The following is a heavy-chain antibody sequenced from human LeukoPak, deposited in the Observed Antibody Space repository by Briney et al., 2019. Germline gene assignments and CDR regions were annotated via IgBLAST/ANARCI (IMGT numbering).Heavy chain of an antibody. CDR3: ASDDYGGFDI. CDR1: GFTFSSYR. D-gene: IGHD4-23*01. J-gene: IGHJ3*02. Sequence: PGGSLRLSCAASGFTFSSYRMNWVRQAPGKGLEWVSSISSSSSYIYYADSVKGRFTISRDNAKNSLYLQMNRLRAEDTAVYYCASDDYGGFDIWGQGTMVTGSS. V-gene: IGHV3-21*01. CDR2: ISSSSSYI.